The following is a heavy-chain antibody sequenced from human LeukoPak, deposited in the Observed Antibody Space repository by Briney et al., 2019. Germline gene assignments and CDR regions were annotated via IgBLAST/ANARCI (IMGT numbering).Heavy chain of an antibody. CDR2: LSGSFGRT. Sequence: GGSLRLSCAASGFTFSTYAMSWVRQAPGKGLEWVSALSGSFGRTYYADSVKGRFTISGDNSKNTLYLQMNSLRAEDTALYYCAKDRGSVAVAGIDYWGQGTLVTVSS. J-gene: IGHJ4*02. CDR3: AKDRGSVAVAGIDY. D-gene: IGHD6-19*01. V-gene: IGHV3-23*01. CDR1: GFTFSTYA.